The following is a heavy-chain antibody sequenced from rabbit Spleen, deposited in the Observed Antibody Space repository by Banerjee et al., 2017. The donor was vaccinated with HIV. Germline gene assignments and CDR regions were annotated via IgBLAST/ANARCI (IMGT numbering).Heavy chain of an antibody. CDR2: ISAGSSGST. CDR1: GFSFSDRDV. D-gene: IGHD1-1*01. CDR3: ARDTATSFSTYGMDL. J-gene: IGHJ6*01. V-gene: IGHV1S45*01. Sequence: QQQLVESGGGLVKPGASLTLTCKASGFSFSDRDVMCWVRPAPGKGLEWIGCISAGSSGSTYYASWAKGRFTISKTSTTVTLQMTSLTAADTATYFCARDTATSFSTYGMDLWGPGTLVTVS.